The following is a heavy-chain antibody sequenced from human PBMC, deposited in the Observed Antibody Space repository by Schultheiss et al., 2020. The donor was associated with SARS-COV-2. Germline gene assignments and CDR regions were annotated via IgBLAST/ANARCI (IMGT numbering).Heavy chain of an antibody. CDR2: ISWNSGSI. Sequence: GGSLRLSCAASGFTFDDYAMHWVRQAPGKGLEWVSGISWNSGSIGYADSVKGRFTISRDNAKNSLYLQMNSLRAEDTAVYYCARDLGNWGNDAFDIWGQGTMVTVSS. D-gene: IGHD7-27*01. CDR1: GFTFDDYA. J-gene: IGHJ3*02. CDR3: ARDLGNWGNDAFDI. V-gene: IGHV3-9*01.